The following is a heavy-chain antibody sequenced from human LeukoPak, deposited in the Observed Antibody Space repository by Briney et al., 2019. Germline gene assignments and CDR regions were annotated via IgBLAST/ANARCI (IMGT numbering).Heavy chain of an antibody. V-gene: IGHV3-23*01. Sequence: GGSLRLSCAASGFTFSSYAMSWVRQAPGKELEWVSAITLSGTNTHYADSVKGRFTMSRDISKNTLYLQMNTLRAEDTAVYYCAKHSPLWTSYHGYFDYWGQGTLVTVSS. CDR3: AKHSPLWTSYHGYFDY. CDR1: GFTFSSYA. CDR2: ITLSGTNT. D-gene: IGHD3-10*01. J-gene: IGHJ4*02.